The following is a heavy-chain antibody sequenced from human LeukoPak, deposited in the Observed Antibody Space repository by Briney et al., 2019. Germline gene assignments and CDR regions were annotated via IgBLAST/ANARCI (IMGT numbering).Heavy chain of an antibody. V-gene: IGHV3-21*01. J-gene: IGHJ4*02. D-gene: IGHD2-15*01. CDR1: GFTFSSYS. CDR3: ARAPLGYCSGGSCYDLDY. CDR2: ISSSSSYI. Sequence: GGSLRLSCAASGFTFSSYSMNWVRQAPGKGLEWVSSISSSSSYIYYADSVKGRFTISRDNAKNSPYLQMNSLRAEDTAVYYCARAPLGYCSGGSCYDLDYWGQGTLVTVSS.